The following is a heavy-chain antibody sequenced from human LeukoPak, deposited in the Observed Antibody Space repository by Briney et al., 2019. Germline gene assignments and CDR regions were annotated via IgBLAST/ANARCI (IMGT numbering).Heavy chain of an antibody. D-gene: IGHD2-2*01. CDR2: INAGNGNT. V-gene: IGHV1-3*01. J-gene: IGHJ3*02. CDR3: ARDGGCSSTSCFERDAFDI. CDR1: GYTFTSYA. Sequence: ASVKVSCKASGYTFTSYAMHWVRQAPGQRLEWMGWINAGNGNTKYSQKFQGRVTITTDESTSTAYMELSSLRSEDTAVYYCARDGGCSSTSCFERDAFDIWGQGTMVTVSS.